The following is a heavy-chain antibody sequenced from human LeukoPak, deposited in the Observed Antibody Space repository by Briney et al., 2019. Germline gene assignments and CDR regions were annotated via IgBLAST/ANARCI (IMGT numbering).Heavy chain of an antibody. Sequence: PGGSLRLSCAASGFTFRNYWMSWIRQAPGRGLGWVANIKLDGTQKNYIQSVRGRFTISRDNARNFLYLQLSSLRAEDTAVYYCTRDFWTDYWGQGTLVTVSS. V-gene: IGHV3-7*01. D-gene: IGHD3/OR15-3a*01. CDR1: GFTFRNYW. CDR3: TRDFWTDY. CDR2: IKLDGTQK. J-gene: IGHJ4*02.